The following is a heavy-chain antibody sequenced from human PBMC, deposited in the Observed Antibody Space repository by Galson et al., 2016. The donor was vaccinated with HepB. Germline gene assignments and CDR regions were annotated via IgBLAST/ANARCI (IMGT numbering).Heavy chain of an antibody. CDR2: VSSDATTK. D-gene: IGHD4-23*01. Sequence: SLRLSCAASGFSFSSYGMHWVRQPPGTGLEWVALVSSDATTKFYADSVKGRFTISSDNSKNMLYLQMHSLRTEDTALYYCASDHGGNPGSDYWGQGTLVTVSS. CDR1: GFSFSSYG. CDR3: ASDHGGNPGSDY. J-gene: IGHJ4*02. V-gene: IGHV3-30*03.